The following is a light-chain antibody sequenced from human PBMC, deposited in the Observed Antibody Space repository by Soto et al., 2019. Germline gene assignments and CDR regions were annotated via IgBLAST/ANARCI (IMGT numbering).Light chain of an antibody. J-gene: IGKJ1*01. V-gene: IGKV3-20*01. Sequence: EIVLTQSPGTLSLSPGERATLSCRASQSVSSSYLAWYQQKPGQAPRLLILGASSRATGIPDRFSGSGSGTDFTLTISRLEPEDFATYYCLQDYNYPWTFGQGTKVEIK. CDR3: LQDYNYPWT. CDR2: GAS. CDR1: QSVSSSY.